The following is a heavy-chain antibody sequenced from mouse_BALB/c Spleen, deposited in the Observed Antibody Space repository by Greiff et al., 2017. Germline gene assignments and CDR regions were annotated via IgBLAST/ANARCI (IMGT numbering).Heavy chain of an antibody. CDR1: GFTFSSFG. J-gene: IGHJ4*01. V-gene: IGHV5-17*02. Sequence: EVKLVESGGGLVQPGGSRKLSCAASGFTFSSFGMHWVRQAPEKGLEWVAYISSGSSTIYYADTVKGRFTISRDNPKNTLFLQMTSLRSEDTAMYYCARSGIYYGIPYAMDYWGQGTSVTVSS. CDR2: ISSGSSTI. CDR3: ARSGIYYGIPYAMDY. D-gene: IGHD2-1*01.